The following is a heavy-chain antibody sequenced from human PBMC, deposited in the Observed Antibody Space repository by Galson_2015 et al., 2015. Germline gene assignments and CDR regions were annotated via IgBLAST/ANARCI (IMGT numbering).Heavy chain of an antibody. CDR1: GGTFSSYA. CDR2: IIPIFGTA. V-gene: IGHV1-69*13. D-gene: IGHD3-22*01. J-gene: IGHJ3*02. CDR3: ARDLRPAYYYDSSGYPVPRDPPTISFDI. Sequence: SVKVSCKASGGTFSSYAISWVRQAPGQGLEWMGGIIPIFGTANYAQKFQGRVTITADESTSTAYMELSSLRSEDTAVYYCARDLRPAYYYDSSGYPVPRDPPTISFDIWGQGTMVTVSS.